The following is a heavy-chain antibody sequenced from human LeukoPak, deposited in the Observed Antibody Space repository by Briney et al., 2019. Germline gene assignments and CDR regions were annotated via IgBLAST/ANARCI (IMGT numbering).Heavy chain of an antibody. CDR3: AEAAGGSSDY. Sequence: GSLRLSCAASGFTFISSAMNWVRQAPGKGLEWVSTISGSGAGTYYADSVKGRFTISRDNSKNTLYLQMNSLRAEGTAVYYCAEAAGGSSDYWGQGTLVTVSS. J-gene: IGHJ4*02. CDR2: ISGSGAGT. D-gene: IGHD3-16*01. V-gene: IGHV3-23*01. CDR1: GFTFISSA.